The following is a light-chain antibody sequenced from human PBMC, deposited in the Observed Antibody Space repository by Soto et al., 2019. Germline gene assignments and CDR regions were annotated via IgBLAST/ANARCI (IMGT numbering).Light chain of an antibody. Sequence: QLTQSPSSLSASVGDRFTISCLASQRISSYLNWYQQKTGTAPKLLIYHASTLESGVPLRFSGSGSGTEFTLTISSLQPDDFATYYCQQYNSYSFGQGTKVDIK. J-gene: IGKJ1*01. CDR1: QRISSY. CDR3: QQYNSYS. CDR2: HAS. V-gene: IGKV1-5*01.